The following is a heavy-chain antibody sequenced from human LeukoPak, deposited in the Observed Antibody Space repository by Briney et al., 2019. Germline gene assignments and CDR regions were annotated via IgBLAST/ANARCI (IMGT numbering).Heavy chain of an antibody. D-gene: IGHD5-12*01. V-gene: IGHV4-61*02. J-gene: IGHJ4*02. CDR2: IYTSGST. CDR1: GGSISSGSYY. CDR3: ARVTGYMVEDYFDY. Sequence: SETLSLTCTVSGGSISSGSYYWSWIRQPAGKGLEWIGRIYTSGSTNYNPSLKSRVTISVDTSKNQFSLRLSSVTAADTAVYYCARVTGYMVEDYFDYWGQGTLVTVSS.